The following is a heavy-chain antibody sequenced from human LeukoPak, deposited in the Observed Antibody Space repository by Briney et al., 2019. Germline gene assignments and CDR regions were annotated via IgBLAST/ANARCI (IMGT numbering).Heavy chain of an antibody. CDR3: ASPRGFSYGYFDY. CDR2: IYYSGST. Sequence: PSETLSLTCTVSGGSISSSGYYWGWIRQPPGKGLEWIGSIYYSGSTYYNPSLKSRVTISADTSKNQFSLTLGSVSATDTAVYYCASPRGFSYGYFDYWGQGTLVTVSS. D-gene: IGHD5-18*01. CDR1: GGSISSSGYY. J-gene: IGHJ4*02. V-gene: IGHV4-39*01.